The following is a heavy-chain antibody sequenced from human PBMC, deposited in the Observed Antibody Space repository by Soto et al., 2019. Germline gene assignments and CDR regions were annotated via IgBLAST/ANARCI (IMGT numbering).Heavy chain of an antibody. CDR2: IYPGDSDT. Sequence: VESLKISCKGSGYSFTSYWIGWVRQMPGKGLEWMGIIYPGDSDTRYSPSFQGQVTISADKSISTAYLQWSSLKASDTAMYYCASSYYDSSGYYWPFDYWGQGTLVTVSS. V-gene: IGHV5-51*01. D-gene: IGHD3-22*01. J-gene: IGHJ4*02. CDR3: ASSYYDSSGYYWPFDY. CDR1: GYSFTSYW.